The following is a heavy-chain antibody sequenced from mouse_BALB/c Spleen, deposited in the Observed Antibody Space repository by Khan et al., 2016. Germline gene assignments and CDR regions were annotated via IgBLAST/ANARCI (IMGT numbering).Heavy chain of an antibody. J-gene: IGHJ3*01. CDR2: IWGDGST. CDR3: ACYYDYVGGFAY. CDR1: GFSLTGFS. V-gene: IGHV2-6-7*01. Sequence: QVQLKQSGPGLVAPSQSLSITCTVSGFSLTGFSVNWVRQPPGKALEWLGMIWGDGSTDYNSGLKSRLSFSKDDSKSQVFLKRTMLQTDDTGRYFCACYYDYVGGFAYWGQGTLVTVAA. D-gene: IGHD2-4*01.